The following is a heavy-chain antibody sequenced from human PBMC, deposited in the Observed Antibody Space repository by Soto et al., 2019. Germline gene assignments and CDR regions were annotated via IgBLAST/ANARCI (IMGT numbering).Heavy chain of an antibody. CDR1: GGSISSYY. Sequence: SETLSLTCTVSGGSISSYYWSWIRQPPGKGLEWIGYIYYSGSTNYNPSLKSRVTISVDTSKNQFSLKLSSVTTADTAVYYCARVVQKDGGLLSNYYYGVDAWGQGTTVTVSS. CDR3: ARVVQKDGGLLSNYYYGVDA. CDR2: IYYSGST. J-gene: IGHJ6*02. V-gene: IGHV4-59*01. D-gene: IGHD1-26*01.